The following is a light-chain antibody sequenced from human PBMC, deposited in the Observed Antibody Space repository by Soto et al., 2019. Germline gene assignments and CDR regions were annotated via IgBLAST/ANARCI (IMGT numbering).Light chain of an antibody. CDR2: GAS. CDR3: HQYDSWT. Sequence: EIVLTQSPGTLSLSPGERSTLSFSSSLSFNSIYLAWYQQKPGQAPRLLIYGASSRATGIPDRCSGSGSGTDFTLTISRLEPEDFAVYYCHQYDSWTFGQGTKVDIK. CDR1: LSFNSIY. J-gene: IGKJ1*01. V-gene: IGKV3-20*01.